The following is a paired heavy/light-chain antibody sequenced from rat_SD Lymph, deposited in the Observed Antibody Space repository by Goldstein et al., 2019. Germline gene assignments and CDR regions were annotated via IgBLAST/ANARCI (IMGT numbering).Heavy chain of an antibody. J-gene: IGHJ4*01. CDR2: ISSSSGT. Sequence: VQLVESGGGLVQPGKSLKLSCSASGFTFSSYGMHWIRQAPGKGLDWVAYISSSSGTVYADAVKGRFTISRDNAKNTLYLQLNSLKSEDTAIYYCARSQRMDAWGQGASVTVSS. V-gene: IGHV5-62*01. CDR3: ARSQRMDA. CDR1: GFTFSSYG.
Light chain of an antibody. J-gene: IGKJ2-3*01. Sequence: EIVLTQSPTTTAASPGEKVTITCLASSSVNNMYWYQQKSGASPKLLIYSTSNLASGVPDRFSGSGSGTSYSLTINTMEAEDAATYYCQQWNNNPYTFGAGTKLELK. CDR2: STS. V-gene: IGKV4S4*01. CDR1: SSVNN. CDR3: QQWNNNPYT.